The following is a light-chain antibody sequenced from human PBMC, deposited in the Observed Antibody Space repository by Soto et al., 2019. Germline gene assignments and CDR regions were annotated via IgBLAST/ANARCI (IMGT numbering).Light chain of an antibody. CDR1: STDFGNYNL. CDR3: CSFTSSNTHV. CDR2: EVN. Sequence: SVLPQPASVSGSPGHSITISCTGTSTDFGNYNLVSWYQQHPGKVPKLILFEVNKRPSGVSGRFSGSKSGNTASLTISGLQAEDEADYYCCSFTSSNTHVFGTGTKVTVL. V-gene: IGLV2-23*02. J-gene: IGLJ1*01.